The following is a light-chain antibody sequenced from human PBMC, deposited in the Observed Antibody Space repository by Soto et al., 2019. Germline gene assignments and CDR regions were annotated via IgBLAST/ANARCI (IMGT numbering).Light chain of an antibody. CDR1: QSVSSS. CDR3: QQRSSSIT. J-gene: IGKJ5*01. Sequence: EIVLTQSPVTLSLSPGERATLSCRASQSVSSSLAWYQQKPGQAPRLLIYDASNTATGIPARFSGSGSGTDFPLTISSLQPEYFAIYYCQQRSSSITFGQGTRLETK. CDR2: DAS. V-gene: IGKV3-11*01.